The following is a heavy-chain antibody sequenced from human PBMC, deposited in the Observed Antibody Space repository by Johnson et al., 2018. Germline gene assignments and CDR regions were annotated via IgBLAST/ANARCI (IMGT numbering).Heavy chain of an antibody. J-gene: IGHJ3*02. CDR2: ISYDGSNK. CDR3: AKARHYGDYAFDI. Sequence: VQLVESGGGVVQPGRSLRLSCAASGFTFSSYGMHWVRQAPGKGLEWVAVISYDGSNKYYADSVKGRFTISSDNSKNTLYLQMNTLRAEDTAVYYCAKARHYGDYAFDIWGQGTMVTVSS. D-gene: IGHD4-17*01. V-gene: IGHV3-30*18. CDR1: GFTFSSYG.